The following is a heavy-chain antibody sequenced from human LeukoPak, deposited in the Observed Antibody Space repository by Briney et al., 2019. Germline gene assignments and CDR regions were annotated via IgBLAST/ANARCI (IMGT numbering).Heavy chain of an antibody. CDR1: VFTLSSYR. J-gene: IGHJ4*02. V-gene: IGHV3-21*01. D-gene: IGHD4-17*01. CDR2: ISSSSSYI. Sequence: GGSLRLSCAASVFTLSSYRMNWVRQVPGKGLEWGSSISSSSSYIYYADSVKGRFTISRDNAQNSLYLQMISLRAEDMAVYYCARDLWGTTVTTDYFDSWGQGTLVTVSS. CDR3: ARDLWGTTVTTDYFDS.